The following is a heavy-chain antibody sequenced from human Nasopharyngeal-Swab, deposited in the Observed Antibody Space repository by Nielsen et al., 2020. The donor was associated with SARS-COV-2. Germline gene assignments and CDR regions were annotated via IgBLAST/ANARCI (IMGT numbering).Heavy chain of an antibody. Sequence: SGPTLVKPTETLTLTCTVSGFSLSNARMGVSWIRQPPGKALEWLAHIFSNDEKSYSTSLKSRLTISKDTSKSQVVLTMTNMDPVDTATYYCAHSPWYSSSSGVGDFDYWGQGTLVTVSS. J-gene: IGHJ4*02. CDR1: GFSLSNARMG. CDR3: AHSPWYSSSSGVGDFDY. D-gene: IGHD6-6*01. CDR2: IFSNDEK. V-gene: IGHV2-26*01.